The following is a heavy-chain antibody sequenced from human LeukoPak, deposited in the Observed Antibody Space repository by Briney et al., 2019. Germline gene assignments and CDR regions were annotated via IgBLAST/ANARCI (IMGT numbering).Heavy chain of an antibody. Sequence: GASVTVSFTASGYTFTSYDIHWVRHAPGQGHERMGGMNPNSGNTGYAQKFQGRVTMTRNTSISTAYMELSSLRSEDTAVYYCARYSPTVTGLNWGQGTLVTVSS. J-gene: IGHJ4*02. CDR2: MNPNSGNT. CDR1: GYTFTSYD. CDR3: ARYSPTVTGLN. D-gene: IGHD4-17*01. V-gene: IGHV1-8*01.